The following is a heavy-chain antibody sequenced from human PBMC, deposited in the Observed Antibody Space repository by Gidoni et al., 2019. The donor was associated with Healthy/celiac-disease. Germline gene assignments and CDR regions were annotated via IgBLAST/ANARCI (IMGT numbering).Heavy chain of an antibody. J-gene: IGHJ4*02. D-gene: IGHD5-18*01. CDR3: AKDVDSYGLGGDY. Sequence: EVQLLESGGGLVQPGGSLRLSCAASGFTFSSYAMSWVRQAPGQGLEWVSAISGSGGSTYYADSVKGRFTISRDNSKNTLYLQMNSLRAEDTAVYYCAKDVDSYGLGGDYWGQGTLVTVSS. V-gene: IGHV3-23*01. CDR1: GFTFSSYA. CDR2: ISGSGGST.